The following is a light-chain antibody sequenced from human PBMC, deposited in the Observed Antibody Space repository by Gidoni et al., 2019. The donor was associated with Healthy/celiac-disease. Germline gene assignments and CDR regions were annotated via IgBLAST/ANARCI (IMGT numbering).Light chain of an antibody. CDR3: AAWDDSLNGWV. CDR1: SSNIGSNT. CDR2: SNN. V-gene: IGLV1-44*01. J-gene: IGLJ3*02. Sequence: QSVLTQPPPASGTPGQRVTISCSGSSSNIGSNTVNWYQQLPGTAPKLLIYSNNQRHSGVPDRFSGSKSGTSASLAISGLQSEDEADYYCAAWDDSLNGWVFGGGTKLTVL.